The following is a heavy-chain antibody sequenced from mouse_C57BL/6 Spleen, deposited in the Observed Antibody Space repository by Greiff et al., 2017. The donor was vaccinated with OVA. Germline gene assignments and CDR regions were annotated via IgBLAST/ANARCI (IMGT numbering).Heavy chain of an antibody. D-gene: IGHD1-1*01. CDR1: GYAFSSYW. CDR3: ARKDYYGSSHWYFDV. J-gene: IGHJ1*03. V-gene: IGHV1-80*01. Sequence: VKLQQSGAELVKPGASVKISCKASGYAFSSYWMNWVKQRPGKGLEWIGQIYPGDGDTNYNGKFKGKATLTADKSSSTAYMQLSSLTSEDSAVYFCARKDYYGSSHWYFDVWGTGTTVTVSS. CDR2: IYPGDGDT.